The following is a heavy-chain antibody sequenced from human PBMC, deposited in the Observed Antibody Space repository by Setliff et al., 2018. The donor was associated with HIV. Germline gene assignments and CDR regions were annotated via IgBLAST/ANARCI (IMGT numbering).Heavy chain of an antibody. CDR2: ISGSGGSP. J-gene: IGHJ6*03. CDR3: VRGVQSPPHYSYYYMDV. V-gene: IGHV3-23*01. CDR1: GLTFSSYA. Sequence: GGSLRLSCAASGLTFSSYAMSWVRQAPGKGLEWVSSISGSGGSPYYADSVKGRFTISRDNSKNTLYLQMNSLRAEVTAVYYCVRGVQSPPHYSYYYMDVWGEGTMVTVSS. D-gene: IGHD3-3*01.